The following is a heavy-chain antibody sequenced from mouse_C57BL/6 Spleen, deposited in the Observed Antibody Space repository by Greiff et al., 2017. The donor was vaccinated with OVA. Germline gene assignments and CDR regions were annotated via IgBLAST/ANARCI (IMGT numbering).Heavy chain of an antibody. CDR3: ARHGSYYSNREYFDY. CDR1: GFTFSSYG. D-gene: IGHD2-5*01. J-gene: IGHJ2*01. Sequence: EVKVVESGGDLVKPGGSLKLSCAASGFTFSSYGMSWVRQTPDKRLEWVATISSGGSYTYYPASVKGRCTISRDNAKNTLYLQMSSLKSEDTAMYYCARHGSYYSNREYFDYWGQGTTLTVSS. CDR2: ISSGGSYT. V-gene: IGHV5-6*01.